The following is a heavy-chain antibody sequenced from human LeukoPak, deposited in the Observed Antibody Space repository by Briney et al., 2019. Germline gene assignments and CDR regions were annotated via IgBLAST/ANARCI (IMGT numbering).Heavy chain of an antibody. CDR2: MFYSGTT. D-gene: IGHD2-2*01. CDR3: ARSPSERGGHCSSISCSYYYMDV. V-gene: IGHV4-39*01. Sequence: PWETLSLTCTVSGASISSSKYYLGWVRQPPGKGLEWIGSMFYSGTTYYNPSLKSRVTMSIDSSRNQFSLRLTSVTAADTAVYYCARSPSERGGHCSSISCSYYYMDVWGEGTTVTVSS. CDR1: GASISSSKYY. J-gene: IGHJ6*03.